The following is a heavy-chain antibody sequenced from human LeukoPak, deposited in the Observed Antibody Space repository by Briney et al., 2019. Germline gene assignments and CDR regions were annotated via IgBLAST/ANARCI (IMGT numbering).Heavy chain of an antibody. Sequence: SETLSLTCAVYGGSFSAYYWSWIRQPPGKGLEWIGEINHSGSTNYNPSLKSRVTISVDTSKNQFSLKLSSVTAADTAVYYCARVGYSYGTKSFDYWGQGTLVTVSS. V-gene: IGHV4-34*01. CDR2: INHSGST. J-gene: IGHJ4*02. CDR3: ARVGYSYGTKSFDY. D-gene: IGHD5-18*01. CDR1: GGSFSAYY.